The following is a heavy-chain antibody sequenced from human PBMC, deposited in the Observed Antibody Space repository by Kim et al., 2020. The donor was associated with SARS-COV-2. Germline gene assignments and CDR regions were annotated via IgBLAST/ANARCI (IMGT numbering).Heavy chain of an antibody. CDR3: ARLFGGSGSYYSYY. D-gene: IGHD1-26*01. Sequence: PSLKSRVTISVDTSKNQFSLKLSSVTAADTAVYYCARLFGGSGSYYSYYWGQGTLVTVSS. V-gene: IGHV4-39*01. J-gene: IGHJ4*02.